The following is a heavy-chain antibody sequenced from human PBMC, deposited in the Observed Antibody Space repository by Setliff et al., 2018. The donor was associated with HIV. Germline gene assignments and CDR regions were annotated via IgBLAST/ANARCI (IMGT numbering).Heavy chain of an antibody. J-gene: IGHJ3*02. CDR2: IYYSGTT. D-gene: IGHD2-15*01. V-gene: IGHV4-59*08. CDR1: RGSINSYY. Sequence: SETLSLTCTVSRGSINSYYWSWIRQPPGKGLEWIGYIYYSGTTNYNPSLKSRVTISLDTSRNQFSLKLGSVTAADTAMYYCAREHCSGGSCNGFDIWGQGTMVTVS. CDR3: AREHCSGGSCNGFDI.